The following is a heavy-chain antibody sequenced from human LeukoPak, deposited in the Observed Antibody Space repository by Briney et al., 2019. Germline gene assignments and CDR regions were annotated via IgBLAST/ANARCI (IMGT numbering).Heavy chain of an antibody. CDR3: ARALRLAVNLDY. V-gene: IGHV3-74*01. D-gene: IGHD6-19*01. J-gene: IGHJ4*01. Sequence: GGSLRLSCTASGFTFGDYAMSWVRQAPGKGLEWVSHIDSDGSSTNYADSVKGRFTISRDNAKNTLYLQMNSLRAEDTAVYYCARALRLAVNLDYWGQGTLVTVSS. CDR2: IDSDGSST. CDR1: GFTFGDYA.